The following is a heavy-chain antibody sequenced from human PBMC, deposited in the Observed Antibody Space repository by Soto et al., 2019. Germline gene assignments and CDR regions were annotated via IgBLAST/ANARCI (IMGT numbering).Heavy chain of an antibody. CDR3: ARGSPHGDYGVGWFDP. D-gene: IGHD4-17*01. CDR1: GFTFSSYA. J-gene: IGHJ5*02. V-gene: IGHV3-30-3*01. CDR2: ISYDGSNK. Sequence: QVQLVESGGGVVQPGRSLRLSCAASGFTFSSYAMHWVRQAPGKGLEWVAVISYDGSNKYYADSVKGRFTISRDNSKNTLYLQMNSLRAEDTAVYYCARGSPHGDYGVGWFDPWGQGTLVTVSS.